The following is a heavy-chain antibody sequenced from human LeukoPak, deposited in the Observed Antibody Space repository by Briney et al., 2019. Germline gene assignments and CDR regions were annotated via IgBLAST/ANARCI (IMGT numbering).Heavy chain of an antibody. D-gene: IGHD6-19*01. CDR1: GASISSGSYY. V-gene: IGHV4-61*02. CDR2: ISSGGSP. CDR3: ARDLAQWPFYWFDP. J-gene: IGHJ5*02. Sequence: SETLSLTCTVPGASISSGSYYWSWIRQPAGRGLEWIVRISSGGSPNYNPSLQSRITISVDTSKNQSSLELSTVTAADTAVYYCARDLAQWPFYWFDPWGQGTLVIVSS.